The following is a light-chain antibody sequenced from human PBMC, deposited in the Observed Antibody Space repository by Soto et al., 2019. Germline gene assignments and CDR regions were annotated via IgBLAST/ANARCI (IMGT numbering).Light chain of an antibody. CDR3: QQSYSNPGT. CDR2: AAS. CDR1: QGISSY. J-gene: IGKJ1*01. Sequence: DIQMTQSPSSLSASVGDRVTITCRASQGISSYLNWYQQKPGKAPKLLIYAASSLQSGVPSRFSGSGSGTDFTLTISSLQPEDCATYYCQQSYSNPGTFGQGTKVDIK. V-gene: IGKV1-39*01.